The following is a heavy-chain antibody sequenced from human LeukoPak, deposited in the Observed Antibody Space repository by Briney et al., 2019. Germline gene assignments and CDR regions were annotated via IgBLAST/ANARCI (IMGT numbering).Heavy chain of an antibody. CDR3: ARHSYGSSYYYYYYMDV. Sequence: ASETLSLTCAVSGGSISSTSYYWGWIRQPPGKGLEWIGSIYYTGSTYYNPPLKSRVTISVDTSKNQFSLKLSSVTAADTAVYYCARHSYGSSYYYYYYMDVWGKGTTVTVSS. J-gene: IGHJ6*03. CDR1: GGSISSTSYY. CDR2: IYYTGST. D-gene: IGHD5-18*01. V-gene: IGHV4-39*01.